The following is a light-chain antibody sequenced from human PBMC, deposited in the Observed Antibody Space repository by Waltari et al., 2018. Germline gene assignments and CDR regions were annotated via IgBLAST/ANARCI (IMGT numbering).Light chain of an antibody. CDR3: QSFDSSLNAVL. CDR2: HNS. J-gene: IGLJ2*01. Sequence: QSVLTQPPSVSGAPGQRVPISCTGSSSNIGAGYDVHWYQQFPGTAPKLLIYHNSNRPSGVPDRFSGSKSGTSASLAITGLLAEDEADYYCQSFDSSLNAVLFGGGTKLTVL. CDR1: SSNIGAGYD. V-gene: IGLV1-40*01.